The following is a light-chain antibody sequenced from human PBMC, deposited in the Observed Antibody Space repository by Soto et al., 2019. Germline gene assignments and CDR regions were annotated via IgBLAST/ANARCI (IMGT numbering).Light chain of an antibody. J-gene: IGKJ5*01. CDR2: DAS. Sequence: EIVLTQSPATLSLSPGERATLSCRASQSVNTYLAWYQQKPGQPPRLLIYDASNRATGIPARFSGSGSETDFTLTISSLEPEDFAVYYCQQRNIWPPITFGQGTRLAIK. CDR1: QSVNTY. CDR3: QQRNIWPPIT. V-gene: IGKV3-11*01.